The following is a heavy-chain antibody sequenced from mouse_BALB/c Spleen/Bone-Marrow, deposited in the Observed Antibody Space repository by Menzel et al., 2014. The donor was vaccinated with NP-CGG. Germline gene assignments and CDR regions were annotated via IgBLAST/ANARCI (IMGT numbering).Heavy chain of an antibody. V-gene: IGHV1-4*02. CDR1: GYIFTSYT. CDR3: AREGTYYAYFDY. CDR2: INPRIGYT. J-gene: IGHJ2*01. D-gene: IGHD1-1*01. Sequence: VQLQQSAAELARPGASVKLSCKASGYIFTSYTIQWIKQRPGQGLEWIGYINPRIGYTDYNQKFKDKTTLTADKSSSTTYMQLSSLTSEDSAVYYWAREGTYYAYFDYWGQGTTLTVSS.